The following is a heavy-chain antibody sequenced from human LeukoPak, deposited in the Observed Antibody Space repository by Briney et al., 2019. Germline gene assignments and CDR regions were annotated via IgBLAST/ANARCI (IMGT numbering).Heavy chain of an antibody. V-gene: IGHV3-7*01. CDR1: GFTFSSYA. J-gene: IGHJ4*02. CDR2: IKQDGSEK. CDR3: ARDSSSWYNFDY. D-gene: IGHD6-13*01. Sequence: GGSLRLSCAASGFTFSSYAMSWVRQAPGKGLEWVANIKQDGSEKYYVDSVKGRFTISRDNAKNSLYLQMNSLRAEDTAVYYCARDSSSWYNFDYWGQGTLVTVSS.